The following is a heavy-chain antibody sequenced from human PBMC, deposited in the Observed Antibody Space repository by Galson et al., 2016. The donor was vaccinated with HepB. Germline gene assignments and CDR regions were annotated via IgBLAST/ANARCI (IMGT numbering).Heavy chain of an antibody. CDR2: TSYDGGDK. Sequence: SLRLSCAASGFTFSRYGMHWVRQAPGKGLEWVAVTSYDGGDKHYADSVKGRFTVSRDNSKNTLFLQMNCLRVEDTAAYYCAKLDCGRDCPRDDWGQGTQVTVS. V-gene: IGHV3-30*19. D-gene: IGHD2-21*02. J-gene: IGHJ4*02. CDR1: GFTFSRYG. CDR3: AKLDCGRDCPRDD.